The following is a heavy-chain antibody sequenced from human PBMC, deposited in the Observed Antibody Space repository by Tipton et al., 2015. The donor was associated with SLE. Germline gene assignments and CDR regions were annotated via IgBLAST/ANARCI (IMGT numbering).Heavy chain of an antibody. V-gene: IGHV4-61*05. J-gene: IGHJ6*03. CDR1: GGSISSSSYY. D-gene: IGHD3-3*01. CDR3: ARGDYDFWSGYYGYYYYYYMDV. CDR2: IYYSGST. Sequence: TLRLSCTVSGGSISSSSYYWGWIRQPPGKGLEWIGYIYYSGSTNYNPSLKSRVTISVDTSKNQFSLKLSSVTAADTAVYYCARGDYDFWSGYYGYYYYYYMDVWGKGTTVTVSS.